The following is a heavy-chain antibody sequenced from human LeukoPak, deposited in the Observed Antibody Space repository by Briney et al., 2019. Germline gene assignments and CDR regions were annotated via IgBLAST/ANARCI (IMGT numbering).Heavy chain of an antibody. D-gene: IGHD4-23*01. CDR1: GFTFSSYG. J-gene: IGHJ4*02. Sequence: PTGGSLRLSCAASGFTFSSYGMHWVRQAPGKGLEWVAVIWYDGSNKYYADSVKGRFTISRDNSKNTLYLQMNSLRAEDTAVYYCAREDYGGNPIDYWGQGTLVTVSS. CDR2: IWYDGSNK. V-gene: IGHV3-33*01. CDR3: AREDYGGNPIDY.